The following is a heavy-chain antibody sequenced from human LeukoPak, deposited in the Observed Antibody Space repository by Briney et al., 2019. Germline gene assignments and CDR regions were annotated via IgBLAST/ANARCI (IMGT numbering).Heavy chain of an antibody. CDR3: ARESIGDYDY. CDR1: GFTFSNHP. J-gene: IGHJ4*02. CDR2: ISPDGAST. Sequence: GGSLRLSCAASGFTFSNHPMHWVRQAPGKGLESVSVISPDGASTRYANSVKGRFTISRDNSKNTLHLQMGSLRVEDMAVYYCARESIGDYDYWGQGTLVTVSS. V-gene: IGHV3-64*01. D-gene: IGHD4-17*01.